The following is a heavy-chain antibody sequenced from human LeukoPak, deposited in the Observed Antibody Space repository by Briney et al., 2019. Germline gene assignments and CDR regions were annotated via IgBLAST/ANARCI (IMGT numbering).Heavy chain of an antibody. Sequence: GGSLRLSCAASGFTFSDYYMNWVRQAPGKGLEWVSFISNDGNTLYYADSVRGRFTISSDNAKNSLYLQMNSLRAEDTAVYYCAELGITMIGGVWGKGTTVTISS. CDR3: AELGITMIGGV. CDR1: GFTFSDYY. D-gene: IGHD3-10*02. CDR2: ISNDGNTL. V-gene: IGHV3-11*04. J-gene: IGHJ6*04.